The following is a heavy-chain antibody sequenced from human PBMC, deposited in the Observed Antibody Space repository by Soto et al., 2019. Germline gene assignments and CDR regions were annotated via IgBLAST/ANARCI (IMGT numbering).Heavy chain of an antibody. CDR2: FRGGGGAT. J-gene: IGHJ4*02. V-gene: IGHV3-23*01. D-gene: IGHD6-19*01. CDR1: GFTFSDYA. CDR3: AKIGWGLVAGWEFDS. Sequence: EVQLLESGGDLVQPGGSLTLSCAASGFTFSDYAMSWIRQAPGKGLEWVSAFRGGGGATFYAGSVRGRFTITRDNAKSTLYLQMSSLRAEDTAVYYCAKIGWGLVAGWEFDSWGQGTLVTVSS.